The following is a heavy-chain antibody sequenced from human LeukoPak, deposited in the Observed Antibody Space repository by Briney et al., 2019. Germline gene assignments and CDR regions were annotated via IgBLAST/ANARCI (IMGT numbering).Heavy chain of an antibody. CDR3: ARTQPIVGATEAHGVYDY. J-gene: IGHJ4*02. V-gene: IGHV4-39*07. CDR2: VHYSGNT. D-gene: IGHD1-26*01. CDR1: GGSINSGTYY. Sequence: SETLSLTCNVSGGSINSGTYYWGWIRQSPGKGLQWIGSVHYSGNTYNNPSLKSRVTMSVDTAKNQFSLKLSSVTAADTAVYYCARTQPIVGATEAHGVYDYWGQGTLVTVSS.